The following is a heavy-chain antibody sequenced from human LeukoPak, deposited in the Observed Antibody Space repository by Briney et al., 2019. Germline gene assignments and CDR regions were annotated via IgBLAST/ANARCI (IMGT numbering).Heavy chain of an antibody. CDR1: GFTFSSYA. CDR2: ISGSGGST. Sequence: PGGSLRLSCAASGFTFSSYAMSWVRQAPGKGLEWVSAISGSGGSTYYADSVRGRFTISRDNSKNTLYLQMNSLRAEDTAVYYCAKDSRMLGNYFDYWGQGTLVTVSS. CDR3: AKDSRMLGNYFDY. D-gene: IGHD3-10*02. J-gene: IGHJ4*02. V-gene: IGHV3-23*01.